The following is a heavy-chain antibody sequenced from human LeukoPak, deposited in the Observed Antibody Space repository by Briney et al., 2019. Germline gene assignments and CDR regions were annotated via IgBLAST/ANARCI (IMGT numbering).Heavy chain of an antibody. Sequence: GGSLRLSCAASGFSFSGYAMHWVRQAPGKGLEWVAFIRYDGSNNYYADSVKGRFTISRDNSKNTLYLQMNGLRTEDTAVYYCVSSRYYSDSGGYPWSYYFDYWGRGPLVTVSS. CDR1: GFSFSGYA. J-gene: IGHJ4*02. CDR2: IRYDGSNN. D-gene: IGHD3-22*01. CDR3: VSSRYYSDSGGYPWSYYFDY. V-gene: IGHV3-30*02.